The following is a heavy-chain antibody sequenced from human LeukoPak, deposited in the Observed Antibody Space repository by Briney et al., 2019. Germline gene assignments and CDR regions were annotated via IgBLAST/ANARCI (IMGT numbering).Heavy chain of an antibody. CDR2: IIPIFGTA. J-gene: IGHJ4*02. Sequence: ASVKVSCKASGGTFSSYAISWVRQAPGQGLEWMGGIIPIFGTANYAQKFQGRVTITADESTSTAYMELSSLGSEDTAVYYCARDSVHGYYDSSGYATLFDYWGQGTLVTVSS. V-gene: IGHV1-69*13. D-gene: IGHD3-22*01. CDR1: GGTFSSYA. CDR3: ARDSVHGYYDSSGYATLFDY.